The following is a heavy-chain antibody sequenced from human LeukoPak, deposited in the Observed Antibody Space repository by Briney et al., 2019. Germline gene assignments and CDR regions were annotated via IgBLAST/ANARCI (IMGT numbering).Heavy chain of an antibody. V-gene: IGHV3-33*06. J-gene: IGHJ4*02. CDR2: IWYDGSNK. CDR1: GFTFSSYG. D-gene: IGHD4-23*01. CDR3: AKERGGNSDY. Sequence: GRSLRLSCAASGFTFSSYGMHWVRQAPGKGLEWVAVIWYDGSNKYYADSVKGRFTISRDNSKNTLYLQMNSLRAEDTAVYYCAKERGGNSDYWGQGTLVTVSS.